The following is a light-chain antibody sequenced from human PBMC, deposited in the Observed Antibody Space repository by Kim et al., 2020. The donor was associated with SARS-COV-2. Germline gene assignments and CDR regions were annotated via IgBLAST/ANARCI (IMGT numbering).Light chain of an antibody. CDR1: QSLLHISGFNY. CDR3: MQALQRGT. V-gene: IGKV2-28*01. J-gene: IGKJ2*01. Sequence: GEPASISCRSSQSLLHISGFNYLDWYLQKPGQSPQLLIYLGSNRVSRVPDRFSGSGSGTDFTLKISRVEAEDVGVYYCMQALQRGTFGQGTKLEI. CDR2: LGS.